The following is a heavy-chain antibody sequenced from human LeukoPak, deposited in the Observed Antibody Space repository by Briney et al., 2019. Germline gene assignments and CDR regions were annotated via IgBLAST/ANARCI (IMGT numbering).Heavy chain of an antibody. Sequence: GGSLRLSCAASGFTFDDYTMHWVRQAPGKGLEWVSLISWDGGSTYYADSVKGRFTISRDNSKNSLYLQMNSLRTEDTALYYCAKSKTAVTTGNLDYWGQGTLVTVSS. J-gene: IGHJ4*02. CDR3: AKSKTAVTTGNLDY. CDR2: ISWDGGST. V-gene: IGHV3-43*01. D-gene: IGHD4-17*01. CDR1: GFTFDDYT.